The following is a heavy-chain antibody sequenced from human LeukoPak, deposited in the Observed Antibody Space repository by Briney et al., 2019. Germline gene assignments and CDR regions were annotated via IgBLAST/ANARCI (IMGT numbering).Heavy chain of an antibody. Sequence: PGGSLRLSCAASGFTFSSYSMNWVRQAPGKGLEWVSSISSSSSYIYYADSVKGRFTISRDNAKNSLYLQMNSLRAEDTAVYYCARADLVTHMGYYYYYMDVWGKGTTVTVSS. V-gene: IGHV3-21*01. D-gene: IGHD2-21*02. CDR3: ARADLVTHMGYYYYYMDV. CDR1: GFTFSSYS. J-gene: IGHJ6*03. CDR2: ISSSSSYI.